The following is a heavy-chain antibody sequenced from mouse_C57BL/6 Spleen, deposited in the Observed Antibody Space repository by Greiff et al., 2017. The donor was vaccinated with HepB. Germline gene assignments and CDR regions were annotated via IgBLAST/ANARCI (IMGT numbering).Heavy chain of an antibody. CDR2: IYPGSGST. CDR1: GYTFTSYW. V-gene: IGHV1-55*01. Sequence: QVQLQQSGAELVKPGASVKMSCKASGYTFTSYWITWVKQRPGQGLEWIGDIYPGSGSTNYNEKFKSKATLTVDTSSSTAYMQLSSLTSEDSAVYYCARKDDYDGGYFDYWGQGTTLTVSS. D-gene: IGHD2-4*01. CDR3: ARKDDYDGGYFDY. J-gene: IGHJ2*01.